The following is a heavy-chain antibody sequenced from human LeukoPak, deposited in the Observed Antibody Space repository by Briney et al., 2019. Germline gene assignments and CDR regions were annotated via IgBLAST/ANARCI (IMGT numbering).Heavy chain of an antibody. J-gene: IGHJ4*02. CDR1: GGSISSYY. V-gene: IGHV4-59*08. Sequence: SETLSLTCTVSGGSISSYYWSWIRQPPGKGLEWIGYIYYSGSTNYNPSLKSRVTISVDTSKNQFSLKLSSVTAADTAVYYCARGDWGLRGYYFDYWGQGTLVTVSS. CDR2: IYYSGST. CDR3: ARGDWGLRGYYFDY. D-gene: IGHD7-27*01.